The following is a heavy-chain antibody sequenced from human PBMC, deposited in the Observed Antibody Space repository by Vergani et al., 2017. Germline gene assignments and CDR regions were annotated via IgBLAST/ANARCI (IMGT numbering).Heavy chain of an antibody. CDR3: ARTGYGGNSVFDY. Sequence: QVTLQESGPALVKPPQTLTLTCTFSGFSLSTSGMRVSWIRQPPGKALEWLGRIDWDDDKFYSTSLKTRLTISKDTSKNQVVLTMTNMDPVDTATYYCARTGYGGNSVFDYWGQGTLVTVSS. J-gene: IGHJ4*02. CDR1: GFSLSTSGMR. D-gene: IGHD4-23*01. CDR2: IDWDDDK. V-gene: IGHV2-70*04.